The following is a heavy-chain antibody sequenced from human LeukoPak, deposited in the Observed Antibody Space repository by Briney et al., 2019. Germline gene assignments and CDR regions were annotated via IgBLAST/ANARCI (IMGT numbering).Heavy chain of an antibody. CDR2: INHSGST. CDR1: GGSFSGYY. CDR3: ASYGSGSYNFDY. D-gene: IGHD3-10*01. J-gene: IGHJ4*02. Sequence: SETLSLTCAVYGGSFSGYYWSWIRQPPGRGLEWIGEINHSGSTNYNPSLKSRLTISVDTSKNQFSLKLSSVTAADTAVYYCASYGSGSYNFDYWGQGTLGTVSP. V-gene: IGHV4-34*01.